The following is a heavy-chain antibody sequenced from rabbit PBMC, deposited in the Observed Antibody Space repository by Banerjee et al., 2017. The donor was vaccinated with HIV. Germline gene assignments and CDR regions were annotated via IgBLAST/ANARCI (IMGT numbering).Heavy chain of an antibody. CDR2: INTSSGNT. J-gene: IGHJ6*01. D-gene: IGHD4-1*01. V-gene: IGHV1S45*01. CDR1: GFSFSGGYW. CDR3: VRGGVVAGDL. Sequence: QEPLKESGGDLVKPEGSLTLTCKASGFSFSGGYWMCWVRQAPGKGLEWIACINTSSGNTVYASWAKGRFTISKTSSTTVTLQMTSLTAADTATYFCVRGGVVAGDLWGPGTLVTVS.